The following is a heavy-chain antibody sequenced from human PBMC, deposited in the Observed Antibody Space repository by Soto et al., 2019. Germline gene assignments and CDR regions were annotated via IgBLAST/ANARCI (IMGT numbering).Heavy chain of an antibody. J-gene: IGHJ6*02. V-gene: IGHV3-23*01. CDR1: GFPLSTYG. CDR2: ITGTGGNT. CDR3: ARILDYWYGLDV. Sequence: EVQLLESGGGMVQPGGSLRLSCAASGFPLSTYGMTWVRQAPGKGLKWVSAITGTGGNTYYVDSVKGRFTSTSDNSKNILYLQTNGLRVEDTAVYYCARILDYWYGLDVWGQGTTVTVSS.